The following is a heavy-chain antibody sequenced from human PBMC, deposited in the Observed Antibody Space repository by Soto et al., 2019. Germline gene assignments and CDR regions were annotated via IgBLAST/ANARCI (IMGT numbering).Heavy chain of an antibody. J-gene: IGHJ4*02. CDR2: IIPIFGTA. CDR3: ARQIYDSDTGPNFQYYFDS. V-gene: IGHV1-69*13. Sequence: SVKVSCKASGGTFSSYAISWVRQAPGQGLEWMGGIIPIFGTANYAQKFQGRVTITADESTSTAYMELSSLRASDTAMYYCARQIYDSDTGPNFQYYFDSWGQGTPVTVSS. CDR1: GGTFSSYA. D-gene: IGHD3-22*01.